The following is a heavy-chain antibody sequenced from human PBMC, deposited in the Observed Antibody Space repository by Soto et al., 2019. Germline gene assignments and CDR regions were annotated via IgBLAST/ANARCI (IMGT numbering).Heavy chain of an antibody. Sequence: EVQLVESGGGLVKPGGSLRLSCAASGFTFSSYSMNWVRQAPGKGLEWVSSISSSSSYIYYADSVKGRFTISRDNAKNSRYLQMNSLRAEDTAVYYCARDLAGSYYYYYYMDVWGKGTTVTVSS. CDR3: ARDLAGSYYYYYYMDV. CDR2: ISSSSSYI. J-gene: IGHJ6*03. D-gene: IGHD2-21*01. CDR1: GFTFSSYS. V-gene: IGHV3-21*01.